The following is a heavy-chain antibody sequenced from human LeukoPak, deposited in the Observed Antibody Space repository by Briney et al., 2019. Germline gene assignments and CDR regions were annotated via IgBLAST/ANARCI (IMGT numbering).Heavy chain of an antibody. CDR2: IDPIDSYT. D-gene: IGHD3-22*01. CDR3: ARHLDYFDSSGYYMYYFDY. V-gene: IGHV5-10-1*01. Sequence: GESLKISCEGSGYHFTSYWITWGRQVPGKGLEWMGRIDPIDSYTNYHPSFQTHVTISDDKSINTAYLQSSSLKASDTAMYYCARHLDYFDSSGYYMYYFDYWGQGTLVTVSS. CDR1: GYHFTSYW. J-gene: IGHJ4*02.